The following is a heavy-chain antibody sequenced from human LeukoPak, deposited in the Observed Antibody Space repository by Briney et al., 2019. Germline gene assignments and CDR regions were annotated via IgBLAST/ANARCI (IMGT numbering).Heavy chain of an antibody. Sequence: SETLSLTCAVSGYSISSCYFWGWIRQSPRKGLGWIGSIYHSGSTYYNPSLKSRVTISVDTSKNQFSLKLSSVTAADTAVYYCKGKYYYDSSGYYYVHYWGQGTLVTVSS. CDR3: KGKYYYDSSGYYYVHY. J-gene: IGHJ4*02. D-gene: IGHD3-22*01. CDR1: GYSISSCYF. V-gene: IGHV4-38-2*01. CDR2: IYHSGST.